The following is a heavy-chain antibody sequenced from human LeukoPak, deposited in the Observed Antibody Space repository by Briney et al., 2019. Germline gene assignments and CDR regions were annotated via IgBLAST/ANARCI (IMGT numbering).Heavy chain of an antibody. V-gene: IGHV1-8*01. CDR2: MNPNSGNT. Sequence: ASVKVSCKASGYTFTSYDINWVRQATGQGLEWMGWMNPNSGNTGYAQKFQGRVTMTRNTSISTAYMELSSLRSEDTAVYYCARGGQLRYFDWLGYNWFDPWGQGTLVTVSS. D-gene: IGHD3-9*01. CDR1: GYTFTSYD. CDR3: ARGGQLRYFDWLGYNWFDP. J-gene: IGHJ5*02.